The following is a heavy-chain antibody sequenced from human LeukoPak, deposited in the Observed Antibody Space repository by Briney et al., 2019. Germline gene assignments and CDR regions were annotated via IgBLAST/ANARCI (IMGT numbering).Heavy chain of an antibody. Sequence: GGSLRLSCAASGFTFSSYWMNWVRQAPGKGLEWVATIKQDGRDKYYVDSVKGRFTISRDDAKNSLYLQMNRLRVEDTAVYHCVRYFTAVAPTLRLDYWGQGTLVTVSS. CDR3: VRYFTAVAPTLRLDY. J-gene: IGHJ4*02. CDR1: GFTFSSYW. V-gene: IGHV3-7*03. D-gene: IGHD6-19*01. CDR2: IKQDGRDK.